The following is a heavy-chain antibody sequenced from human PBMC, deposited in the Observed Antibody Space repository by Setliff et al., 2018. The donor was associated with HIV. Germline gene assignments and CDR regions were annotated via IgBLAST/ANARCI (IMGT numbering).Heavy chain of an antibody. CDR2: VCQRGGI. CDR3: VRNHEWALGT. Sequence: PSETLSLTCAVSGDSINTPHCWSWVRQSLKKGLERIGEVCQRGGINYNPFLWSRASISMDKPRNYFSLEMASLTAADTAVYFCVRNHEWALGTWGQGLLVTVSS. D-gene: IGHD1-26*01. J-gene: IGHJ5*02. CDR1: GDSINTPHC. V-gene: IGHV4-4*02.